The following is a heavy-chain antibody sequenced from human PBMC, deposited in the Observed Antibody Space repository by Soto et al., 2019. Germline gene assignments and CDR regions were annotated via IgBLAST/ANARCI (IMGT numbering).Heavy chain of an antibody. Sequence: QVQLVQSGAAVKKPGSSVRVSCKASGVTFSNYVFSWVRQAPGQGLEWMGGIIPIFGTPNYAQSFQGRVTITADKSTSTIYMDLISLTSEDTAVYYCARGVECRGYCTKKTSWLDLWGQGTLVTVSS. J-gene: IGHJ5*02. CDR3: ARGVECRGYCTKKTSWLDL. D-gene: IGHD2-8*01. CDR1: GVTFSNYV. CDR2: IIPIFGTP. V-gene: IGHV1-69*06.